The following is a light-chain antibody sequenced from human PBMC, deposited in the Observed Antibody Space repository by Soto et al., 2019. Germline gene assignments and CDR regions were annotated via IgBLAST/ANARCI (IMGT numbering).Light chain of an antibody. Sequence: QSVLTQPPSVSGAPGQRVTISCTGYNSNLGAGYDVHWYQQLPGAAPKLVVFGNRNRPSGVPERFSGSKSGTSASLAITGLQAEDEADYYCQAYDYSLTAFVFGGGTKVTVL. J-gene: IGLJ3*02. CDR2: GNR. CDR3: QAYDYSLTAFV. CDR1: NSNLGAGYD. V-gene: IGLV1-40*01.